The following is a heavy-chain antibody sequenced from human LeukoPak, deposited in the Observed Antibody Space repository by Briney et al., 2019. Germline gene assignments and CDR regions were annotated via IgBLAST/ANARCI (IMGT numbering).Heavy chain of an antibody. J-gene: IGHJ4*02. D-gene: IGHD3-22*01. CDR2: IWHDGSND. Sequence: PGGSLRLSCAASEFIFSSYGMHWVRQAPGKGLEWVARIWHDGSNDDYADSVKGRFTISRDNSKNTLYLQMNSLRAEDTAIYYCAKVTGDYYDTSGAFDYWGQGTLVTVSS. CDR1: EFIFSSYG. CDR3: AKVTGDYYDTSGAFDY. V-gene: IGHV3-33*06.